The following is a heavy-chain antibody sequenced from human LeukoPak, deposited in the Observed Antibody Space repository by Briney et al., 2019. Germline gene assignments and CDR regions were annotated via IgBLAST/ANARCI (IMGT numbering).Heavy chain of an antibody. J-gene: IGHJ4*02. CDR2: ISYDGSDK. CDR3: FFDQETAYDILTGSVPQYPDY. CDR1: GFTFSSYG. V-gene: IGHV3-30*03. Sequence: GGSLRLSCAASGFTFSSYGMHWVRHAPGKGLELVAVISYDGSDKYFADSVKGRFTISRDNSKNPLYLQMNSLKTEDTAVYYFFFDQETAYDILTGSVPQYPDYWGQGTLVTVSS. D-gene: IGHD3-9*01.